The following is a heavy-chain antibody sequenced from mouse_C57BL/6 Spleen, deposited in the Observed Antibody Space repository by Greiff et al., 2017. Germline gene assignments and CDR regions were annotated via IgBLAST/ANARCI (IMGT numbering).Heavy chain of an antibody. Sequence: EVQLQQSGAELVRPGASVKLSCTASGYNIKDDYMHWVKQRPEQGLEWIGWIDPENGDTDYASKFQGKATLTADKSSNTAYMQLSSLTSEETAVYDSTTGGLRRADYWGQGTTLTVSS. D-gene: IGHD2-12*01. CDR2: IDPENGDT. V-gene: IGHV14-4*01. CDR1: GYNIKDDY. CDR3: TTGGLRRADY. J-gene: IGHJ2*01.